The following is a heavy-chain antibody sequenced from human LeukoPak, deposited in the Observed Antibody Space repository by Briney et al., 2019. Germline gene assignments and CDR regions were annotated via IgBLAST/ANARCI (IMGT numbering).Heavy chain of an antibody. V-gene: IGHV4-59*08. CDR3: ARRTSGYYNWFDP. Sequence: SETLSLTCTVSGGSISSYYWSWIRQPPGKGLEWIGYINYSGSTNYNPSLKSRVTISVDTSKNHFSLKLSSVTAADTAVYYCARRTSGYYNWFDPWGQGTLVTVSS. CDR2: INYSGST. J-gene: IGHJ5*02. D-gene: IGHD3-3*01. CDR1: GGSISSYY.